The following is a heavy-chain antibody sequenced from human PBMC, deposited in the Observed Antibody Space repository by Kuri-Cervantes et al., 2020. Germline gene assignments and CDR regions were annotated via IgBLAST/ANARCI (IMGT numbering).Heavy chain of an antibody. Sequence: GESLKISCAASGFTFSSYWMSWVRQAPGKGLEWVANIKQDGSEKYYVDSVKGRFTISRDNAKNSLYLQMNSLRAEDTAVYYCARGGGTFGGVIARGWYYFDYWGQGTLVTVSS. CDR1: GFTFSSYW. J-gene: IGHJ4*02. V-gene: IGHV3-7*01. D-gene: IGHD3-16*02. CDR2: IKQDGSEK. CDR3: ARGGGTFGGVIARGWYYFDY.